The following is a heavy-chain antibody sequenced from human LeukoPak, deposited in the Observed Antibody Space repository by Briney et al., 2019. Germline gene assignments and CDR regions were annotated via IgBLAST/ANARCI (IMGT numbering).Heavy chain of an antibody. CDR1: GGSFSGYY. D-gene: IGHD2-2*01. V-gene: IGHV4-34*01. J-gene: IGHJ6*02. Sequence: PSETLSLTCAVYGGSFSGYYWSWIRQPPGKGLEWIGEINHSGSTNYNPSLKSRVTISVDTSKNQFSLKLSSVAAADTAVYYCARWKGIAVVPAAMKQGTAELNGMDVWGQGTTVTVSS. CDR2: INHSGST. CDR3: ARWKGIAVVPAAMKQGTAELNGMDV.